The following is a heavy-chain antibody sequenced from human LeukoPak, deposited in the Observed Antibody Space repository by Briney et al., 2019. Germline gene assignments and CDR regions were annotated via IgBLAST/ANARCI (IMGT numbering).Heavy chain of an antibody. D-gene: IGHD3-3*01. CDR1: GFTFSSYA. CDR2: ISDSGGST. CDR3: AKANSITIFGVISPVDY. Sequence: GGSLRLSCAASGFTFSSYAMSWVRQAPRKGLEWVSTISDSGGSTYYADSVKGRFTISRDSSKNTLYLQMNSLRAEDTAVYYCAKANSITIFGVISPVDYWGQGTLVTVSS. J-gene: IGHJ4*02. V-gene: IGHV3-23*01.